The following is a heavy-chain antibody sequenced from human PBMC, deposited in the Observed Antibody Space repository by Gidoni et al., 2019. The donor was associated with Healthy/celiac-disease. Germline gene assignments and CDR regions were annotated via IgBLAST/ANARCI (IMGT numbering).Heavy chain of an antibody. J-gene: IGHJ6*02. D-gene: IGHD3-10*01. CDR2: IYYSVST. V-gene: IGHV4-39*01. CDR3: ARLRGSGLPYYYGMDV. CDR1: GGSISSSRYY. Sequence: QLQLQESGPGLVKPSEPLSLTCTVSGGSISSSRYYWGWIRQPPGKGLEWIGSIYYSVSTYYNPSLKSRVTISVDTSKNQFSLKLSSVTAADTAVYYCARLRGSGLPYYYGMDVWGQGTTVTVSS.